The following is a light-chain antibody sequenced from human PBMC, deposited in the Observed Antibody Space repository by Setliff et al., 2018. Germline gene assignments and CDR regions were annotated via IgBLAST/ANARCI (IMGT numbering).Light chain of an antibody. Sequence: QSALTQPASVSGSPGQSVTISCTGTNNDVGAYNYVSWYQQHPGKAPKFMIYDVSKRSSGASDRFSGSKSGNTASPTISGLQAEDEADYYCCSYAGSRIWVFGGGTKVTVL. V-gene: IGLV2-23*02. CDR1: NNDVGAYNY. CDR3: CSYAGSRIWV. J-gene: IGLJ3*02. CDR2: DVS.